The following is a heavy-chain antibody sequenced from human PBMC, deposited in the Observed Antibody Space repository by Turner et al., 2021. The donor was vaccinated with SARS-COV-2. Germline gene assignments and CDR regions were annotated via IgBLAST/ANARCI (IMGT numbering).Heavy chain of an antibody. V-gene: IGHV3-30-3*01. CDR3: ARARNYSSSWYGVDVPFDP. Sequence: QVQLVESGGGVVQPGRSLRLSCAASAFTFSSYSMHWVRQAPGKGLEGVAVISYDGSYKYYADSVKGRFTISRYNSKNTLYLQMNSLRAEDTAVYYCARARNYSSSWYGVDVPFDPWGQGTLVTVSS. D-gene: IGHD6-13*01. J-gene: IGHJ5*02. CDR1: AFTFSSYS. CDR2: ISYDGSYK.